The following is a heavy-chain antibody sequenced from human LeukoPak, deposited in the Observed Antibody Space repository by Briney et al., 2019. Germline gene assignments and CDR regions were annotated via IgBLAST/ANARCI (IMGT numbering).Heavy chain of an antibody. CDR2: ISYDGSNK. J-gene: IGHJ5*02. V-gene: IGHV3-30*04. CDR1: GFTFSSYA. Sequence: GGSLRLSCAASGFTFSSYAMHWVRQAPGKGLEWVAVISYDGSNKYYADSVKGRFTISRDNAKNSLYLQMNSLRAEDTAVYYCARDLTNYGSGSYTFDPWGQGTLVTVSS. CDR3: ARDLTNYGSGSYTFDP. D-gene: IGHD3-10*01.